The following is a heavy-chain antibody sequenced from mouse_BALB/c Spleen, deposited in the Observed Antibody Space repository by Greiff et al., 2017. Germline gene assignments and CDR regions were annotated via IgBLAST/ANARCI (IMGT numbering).Heavy chain of an antibody. D-gene: IGHD1-1*01. CDR2: INPSSGYT. J-gene: IGHJ4*01. CDR1: GYTFTSYT. CDR3: ARNSPDYYGSSWFDY. V-gene: IGHV1-4*01. Sequence: QVQLQQSGAELARPGASVKMSCKASGYTFTSYTMHWVKQRPGQGLEWIGYINPSSGYTNYNQKFKDKATLTADKSSSTAYMQLSSLTSEDSAVYYCARNSPDYYGSSWFDYWGQGTSVTVSS.